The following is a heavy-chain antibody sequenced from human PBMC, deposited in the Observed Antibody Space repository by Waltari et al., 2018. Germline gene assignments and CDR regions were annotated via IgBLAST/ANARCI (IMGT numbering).Heavy chain of an antibody. CDR2: IYYSGST. CDR3: ARPETIRWGGWV. Sequence: QLQLQESGPGLVKPSETLSLTCTVSGGSIRSSSYYWGWLRQPPGKGLEWIGRIYYSGSTYENPSLKSRVTISVETSKNQVSLKLSSVTAADTAVYYCARPETIRWGGWVWGKGTTVTVSS. J-gene: IGHJ6*04. V-gene: IGHV4-39*01. D-gene: IGHD3-10*01. CDR1: GGSIRSSSYY.